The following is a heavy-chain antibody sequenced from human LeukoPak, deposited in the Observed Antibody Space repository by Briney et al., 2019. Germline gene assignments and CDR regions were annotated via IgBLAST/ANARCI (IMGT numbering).Heavy chain of an antibody. CDR3: ARVFRAAAVDY. CDR2: IYHNGRT. Sequence: SETLSLTCTVSGGSISSYYWSWIRQPPGKGLDWIGFIYHNGRTDYNPSLKSRVTISADTSKNQFSLRLSSVTAADTVVYYCARVFRAAAVDYWGQGTLVTVSS. D-gene: IGHD6-13*01. V-gene: IGHV4-59*01. CDR1: GGSISSYY. J-gene: IGHJ4*02.